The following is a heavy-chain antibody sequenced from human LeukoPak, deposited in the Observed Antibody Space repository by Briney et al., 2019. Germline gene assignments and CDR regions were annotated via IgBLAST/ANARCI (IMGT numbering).Heavy chain of an antibody. Sequence: SETLSLTCTVSGASIRSYYWSWVRQAPGKGLEWVGFISYSGYTSYSPSLKSRVAISVDTSKSQFSLRLTSMTVADTAIYYCARGRNDNGGMFFDSWAQGTLVTVSS. J-gene: IGHJ4*02. CDR3: ARGRNDNGGMFFDS. D-gene: IGHD4-23*01. V-gene: IGHV4-59*01. CDR2: ISYSGYT. CDR1: GASIRSYY.